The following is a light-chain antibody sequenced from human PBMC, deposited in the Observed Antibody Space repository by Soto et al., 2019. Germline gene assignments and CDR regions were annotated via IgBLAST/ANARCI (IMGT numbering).Light chain of an antibody. CDR2: DAY. CDR1: QSVSSY. V-gene: IGKV3-11*01. CDR3: QQRSNWIFT. Sequence: EIVLTQSPATLSLSPGERATLSCRASQSVSSYLAWYQQKPGQAPRLLIYDAYNRATGTPARFSGSGSGTDFTLTISSLEPEDFAVYYCQQRSNWIFTFGPGTKVDIK. J-gene: IGKJ3*01.